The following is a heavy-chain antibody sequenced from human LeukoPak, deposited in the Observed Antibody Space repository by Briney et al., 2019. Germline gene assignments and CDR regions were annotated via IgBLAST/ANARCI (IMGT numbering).Heavy chain of an antibody. D-gene: IGHD5-18*01. V-gene: IGHV4-30-4*01. CDR2: IYYSGST. J-gene: IGHJ6*02. CDR3: SRDGYSYGYYGMDV. CDR1: GGSISSGDYY. Sequence: PSETLSLTCTVSGGSISSGDYYWSWIRQPPGKGLEWIGYIYYSGSTYYNPSLKSRVTISVDTSKNQFSLKLSSVTAADTAVYYCSRDGYSYGYYGMDVWGQGTTVTVSS.